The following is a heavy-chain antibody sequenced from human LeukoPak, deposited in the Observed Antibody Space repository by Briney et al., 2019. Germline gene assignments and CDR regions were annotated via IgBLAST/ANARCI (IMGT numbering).Heavy chain of an antibody. Sequence: GGSLRLSCAASGFTFSSYGMHWVRQAPGKGLEWVAVISYDGSNKYYADSVKGRFTISRDNSKNTLYLQMNSLRAEDTAVYYCAKDKYSSTRGPWFDPWGQGTLVTVSS. J-gene: IGHJ5*02. V-gene: IGHV3-30*18. CDR1: GFTFSSYG. CDR2: ISYDGSNK. CDR3: AKDKYSSTRGPWFDP. D-gene: IGHD6-13*01.